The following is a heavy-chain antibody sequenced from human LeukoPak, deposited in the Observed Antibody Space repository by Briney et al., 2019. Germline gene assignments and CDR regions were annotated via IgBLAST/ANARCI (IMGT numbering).Heavy chain of an antibody. CDR2: INHDGSEK. CDR1: GFSFSGYW. CDR3: AELGITMIGGV. D-gene: IGHD3-10*02. J-gene: IGHJ6*04. Sequence: GGSLRLSCVASGFSFSGYWMTWVRQAPGKGLEWVANINHDGSEKYYLDSVKGRFTISRDNAKNSLYLQMNSLRAEDTAVYYCAELGITMIGGVWGKGTTVTISS. V-gene: IGHV3-7*01.